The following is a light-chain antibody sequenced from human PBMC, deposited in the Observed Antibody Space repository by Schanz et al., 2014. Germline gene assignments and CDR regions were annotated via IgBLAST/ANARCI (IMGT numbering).Light chain of an antibody. CDR2: EGS. J-gene: IGLJ3*02. CDR3: CSYAGSSTNWV. Sequence: QSVLTQPASVSGSPGQSITISCTGTSSDVGSYNLVSWYQQHPGKAPKLMIYEGSKRPSGVSNRFSGSKSGNTASLTISGLQAEDEADYYCCSYAGSSTNWVFDGGTKVTVL. CDR1: SSDVGSYNL. V-gene: IGLV2-23*01.